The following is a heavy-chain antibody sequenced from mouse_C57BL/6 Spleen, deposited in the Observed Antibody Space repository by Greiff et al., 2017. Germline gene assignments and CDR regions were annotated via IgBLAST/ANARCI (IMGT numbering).Heavy chain of an antibody. Sequence: QVQLQQSGAELVKPGASVKISCKASGYAFSSYWMNWVKQRPGKGLDWIGQIYPGDGDTNYNGKFKGKAKLTADKSSSTAYMQLSSLTSDDSAVYFCASSYGNYVRYAMDYWGQGTSVTVSS. CDR3: ASSYGNYVRYAMDY. D-gene: IGHD2-1*01. CDR1: GYAFSSYW. J-gene: IGHJ4*01. CDR2: IYPGDGDT. V-gene: IGHV1-80*01.